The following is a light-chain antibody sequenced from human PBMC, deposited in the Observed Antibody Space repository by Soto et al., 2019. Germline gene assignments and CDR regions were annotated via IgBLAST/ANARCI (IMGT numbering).Light chain of an antibody. CDR3: QEFGSSWLT. CDR2: GTS. J-gene: IGKJ1*01. V-gene: IGKV3-20*01. CDR1: QTIGSSY. Sequence: ENVLSQSPGTLSLSPGERATLSCRASQTIGSSYLAWYLQKPGHAPRLIIYGTSIRATGIPDRFSGSGTGTDFTLTISRLEPEDFALYYCQEFGSSWLTFGQGTKVEIK.